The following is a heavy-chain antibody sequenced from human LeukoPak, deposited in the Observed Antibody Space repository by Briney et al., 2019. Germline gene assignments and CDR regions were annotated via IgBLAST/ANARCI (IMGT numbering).Heavy chain of an antibody. Sequence: GGSLRLSCAASGFTFSSYGMHWVRQAPGKGLEWVAVISYDGSNKYYADSVKGRFTISRDNSKSTLYLQMNILRAEDTAVYYCAKDRGAVAGIGALVYWGQGTLVTVSS. D-gene: IGHD6-19*01. CDR3: AKDRGAVAGIGALVY. J-gene: IGHJ4*02. V-gene: IGHV3-30*18. CDR2: ISYDGSNK. CDR1: GFTFSSYG.